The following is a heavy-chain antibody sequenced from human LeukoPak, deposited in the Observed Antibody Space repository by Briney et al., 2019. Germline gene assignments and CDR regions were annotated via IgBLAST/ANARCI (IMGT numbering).Heavy chain of an antibody. D-gene: IGHD3-22*01. CDR3: ARVGGYYIPTLPYYYYYYGMDV. CDR2: IYYSGST. Sequence: SETLSLTCTVSGGSISSSSYYWGWIRQPPGKGLEWIGSIYYSGSTYYNPSLKSRVTISVDTSKNQFSLKLSSVTAADTAVYYCARVGGYYIPTLPYYYYYYGMDVWGQGTTVTVSS. V-gene: IGHV4-39*07. J-gene: IGHJ6*02. CDR1: GGSISSSSYY.